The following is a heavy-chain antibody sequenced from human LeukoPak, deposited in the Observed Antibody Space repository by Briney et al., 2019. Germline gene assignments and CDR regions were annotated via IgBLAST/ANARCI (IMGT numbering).Heavy chain of an antibody. D-gene: IGHD2-21*01. CDR3: AREGRIVVHNSYYMDV. CDR1: GFTFSHYS. Sequence: PGGSLRLSCAASGFTFSHYSMNWVRQAPGKGLEWVSSIDTTSAFISYGDSMKGRVTISRDNAKNSLYLQMNSLRAEDTAVYYCAREGRIVVHNSYYMDVWGKGTTVTISS. CDR2: IDTTSAFI. J-gene: IGHJ6*03. V-gene: IGHV3-21*06.